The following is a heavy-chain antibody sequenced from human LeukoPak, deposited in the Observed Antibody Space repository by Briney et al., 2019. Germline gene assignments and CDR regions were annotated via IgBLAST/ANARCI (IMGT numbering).Heavy chain of an antibody. J-gene: IGHJ3*02. CDR1: GFTFSSYS. Sequence: GGSLRLSYAASGFTFSSYSMNWVRQAPGKGLEWVSSISSSSSYIYYADSVKGRFTISRDNAKNSLYLQMNSLRAEDTAVYYCAGPSKGAGAFDIWGQGTMVTVSS. CDR3: AGPSKGAGAFDI. CDR2: ISSSSSYI. V-gene: IGHV3-21*01. D-gene: IGHD1-26*01.